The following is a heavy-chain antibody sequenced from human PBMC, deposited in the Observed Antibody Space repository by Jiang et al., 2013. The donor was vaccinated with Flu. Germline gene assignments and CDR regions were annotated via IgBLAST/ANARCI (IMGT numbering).Heavy chain of an antibody. V-gene: IGHV3-15*01. CDR3: TTVSASPWSRHYYYYGMDV. Sequence: DGGTTDYAAPVKGRFTISRDDSKNTLYLQMNSLKTEDTAVYYCTTVSASPWSRHYYYYGMDVWGQGTTVTVSS. J-gene: IGHJ6*02. CDR2: DGGTT. D-gene: IGHD2-2*01.